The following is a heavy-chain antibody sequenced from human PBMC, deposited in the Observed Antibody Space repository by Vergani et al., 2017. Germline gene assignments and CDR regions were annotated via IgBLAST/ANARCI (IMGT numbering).Heavy chain of an antibody. J-gene: IGHJ6*03. V-gene: IGHV4-61*10. CDR3: ARALRARSPRYYYYCMDV. Sequence: QVQLQESGPGLVKPSETFSLTCTVSDGSVSSGSYYWSWIRQPAGKGLEYIGFVYYSGSTNYNPSLKSRVTTSVDTAKNQLSLKLSSVTAADTAVYYCARALRARSPRYYYYCMDVWGKGTTVTVSS. D-gene: IGHD1-26*01. CDR1: DGSVSSGSYY. CDR2: VYYSGST.